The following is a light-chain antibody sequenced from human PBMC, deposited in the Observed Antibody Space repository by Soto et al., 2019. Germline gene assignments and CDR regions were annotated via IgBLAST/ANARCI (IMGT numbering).Light chain of an antibody. CDR1: QSVSNY. CDR2: DAS. V-gene: IGKV3-11*01. CDR3: QQRSSWPPMYT. J-gene: IGKJ2*01. Sequence: EIVLTQSPATLSLSPGERATLSCRASQSVSNYLAWYQQKPGQAPRLLIYDASNRATGIPARFSGSGSGTDFTLTISSLEPEDFAVYYYQQRSSWPPMYTFGQGTKLEIK.